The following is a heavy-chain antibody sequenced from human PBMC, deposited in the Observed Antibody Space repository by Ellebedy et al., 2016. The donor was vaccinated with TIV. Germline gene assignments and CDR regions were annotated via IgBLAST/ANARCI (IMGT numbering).Heavy chain of an antibody. CDR3: VKMAAMSSYFSFHL. Sequence: MPSETLSLTCNDSGDSIRSFYWSWVRQSPGKGLEWIGYVHSSWGANYNPSLENRVTMFVETSKNQISLKLSSVTDADTAVYYCVKMAAMSSYFSFHLWGRGTLVTVSS. CDR2: VHSSWGA. J-gene: IGHJ2*01. CDR1: GDSIRSFY. D-gene: IGHD5-24*01. V-gene: IGHV4-59*03.